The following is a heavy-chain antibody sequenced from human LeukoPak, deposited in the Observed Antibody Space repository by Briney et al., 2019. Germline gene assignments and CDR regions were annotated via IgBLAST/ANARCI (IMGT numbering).Heavy chain of an antibody. CDR1: GFSLSGYW. CDR3: ARDPRNVGLAP. V-gene: IGHV3-74*01. Sequence: GGSLRLSCVASGFSLSGYWMYWVRQAPGKGLMYISRNNGDGSTTNYADVVKGRFTMSRDNVKNTLYLQMNSLRVEDTAVYYCARDPRNVGLAPWGQGTLVTVTS. CDR2: NNGDGSTT. J-gene: IGHJ5*02. D-gene: IGHD2-15*01.